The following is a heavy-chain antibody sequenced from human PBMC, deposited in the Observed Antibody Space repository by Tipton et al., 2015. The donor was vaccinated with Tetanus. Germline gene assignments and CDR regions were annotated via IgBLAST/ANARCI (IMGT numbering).Heavy chain of an antibody. CDR2: INVADSDI. D-gene: IGHD7-27*01. V-gene: IGHV5-51*01. CDR1: GFSFTYFW. CDR3: AGYETGGYIPH. Sequence: QLVQSGAEVKKPGESLKISCKGSGFSFTYFWIGWVRQMPGKGLEWMGVINVADSDIRYSPSFQGQVIISADKSISTAYLRWSSLKASDSAMYYCAGYETGGYIPHWGRGALVTVSS. J-gene: IGHJ4*02.